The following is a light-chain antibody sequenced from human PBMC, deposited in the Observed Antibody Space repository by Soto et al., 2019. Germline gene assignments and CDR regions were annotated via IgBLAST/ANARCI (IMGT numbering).Light chain of an antibody. CDR2: DVS. Sequence: QSALTQPASMSGSPGQSITISCTGTSSDVGGYNYVSWYQQHPGKAPKLMIYDVSNRPSGVSNRFSGSKSGNTASLTISGLQAEDEADYYCSLYTSSSTRGVFGGGTKLTVL. V-gene: IGLV2-14*01. J-gene: IGLJ2*01. CDR1: SSDVGGYNY. CDR3: SLYTSSSTRGV.